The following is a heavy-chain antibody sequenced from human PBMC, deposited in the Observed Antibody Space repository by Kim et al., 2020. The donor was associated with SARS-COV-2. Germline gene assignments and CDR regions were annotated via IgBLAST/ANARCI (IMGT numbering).Heavy chain of an antibody. V-gene: IGHV3-9*01. Sequence: GRFTISRDNAKNALYLQMNSLRAEDTALYYCAKVLGIVVVTAIQSNAFDIWGQGTMVTVSS. D-gene: IGHD2-21*02. CDR3: AKVLGIVVVTAIQSNAFDI. J-gene: IGHJ3*02.